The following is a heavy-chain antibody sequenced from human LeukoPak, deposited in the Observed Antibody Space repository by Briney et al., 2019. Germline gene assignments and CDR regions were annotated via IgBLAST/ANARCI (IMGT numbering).Heavy chain of an antibody. CDR2: ISGSGGST. CDR1: GFTFSSYG. Sequence: GGSLRLSCAASGFTFSSYGMSWVRQAPGKGLEWVSTISGSGGSTYYAESVKGRFTISRDNSKNTLYLQMKSLRAEDTAIYYCAKEGSSGWTPYYYYMDVWGEGTTVTISS. V-gene: IGHV3-23*01. CDR3: AKEGSSGWTPYYYYMDV. J-gene: IGHJ6*03. D-gene: IGHD6-19*01.